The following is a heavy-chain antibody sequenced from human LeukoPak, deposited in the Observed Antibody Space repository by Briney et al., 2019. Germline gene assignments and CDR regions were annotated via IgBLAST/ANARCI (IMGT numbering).Heavy chain of an antibody. CDR3: ARLLSARGVTTPSNYYYSMDV. V-gene: IGHV5-51*01. J-gene: IGHJ6*03. Sequence: GESLKISCKGSGYSFTSYWIGWLGQMHGKGLKGMEIIYPVDSDTRYNTSFQAQATISAANSITTAYLQWSGLKPTATAMITCARLLSARGVTTPSNYYYSMDVWGKGTTVTVSS. CDR1: GYSFTSYW. CDR2: IYPVDSDT. D-gene: IGHD3-10*01.